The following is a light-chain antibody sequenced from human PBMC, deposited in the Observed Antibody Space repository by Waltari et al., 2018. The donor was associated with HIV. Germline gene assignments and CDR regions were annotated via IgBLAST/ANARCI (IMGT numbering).Light chain of an antibody. J-gene: IGLJ3*02. CDR1: NIATYT. Sequence: SYVLTQPPSVSVAPGQTAMIICGGDNIATYTVHWYQPRPGQAPVLVISGNSDRPSGIPERFSGSISGNTATLTISRVEVGDEAGYFCQVWDATGDHPGVFGGGTKLTVL. CDR3: QVWDATGDHPGV. V-gene: IGLV3-21*02. CDR2: GNS.